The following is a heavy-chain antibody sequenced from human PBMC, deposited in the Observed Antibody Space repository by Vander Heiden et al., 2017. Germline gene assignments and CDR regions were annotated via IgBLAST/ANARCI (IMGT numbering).Heavy chain of an antibody. CDR1: GFTFSSYW. V-gene: IGHV3-7*01. CDR3: ARDSTAYDAFDI. J-gene: IGHJ3*02. CDR2: LKQDGSEK. D-gene: IGHD5-18*01. Sequence: EVQLVESGGGLVQPGGSLRLPCAAPGFTFSSYWMSWVRQAPGKGLEWVAKLKQDGSEKYYVDSVKGRFTISRDNAKNSLYLQMNSLRAEDTAVYYCARDSTAYDAFDIWGQGTMVTVSS.